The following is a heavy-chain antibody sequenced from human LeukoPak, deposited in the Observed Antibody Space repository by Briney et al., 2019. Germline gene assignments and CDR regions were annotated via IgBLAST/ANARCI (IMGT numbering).Heavy chain of an antibody. Sequence: SETLSLTCTVSGGSISSFYWGWVRQPPGKGLEWMGSIYHSGTTYYNPSLQSRLTISVDTSKNQFSLKLSSVTAADTAVYYCARRASGAGGTKAIDYWGQGTLVTVSS. CDR2: IYHSGTT. V-gene: IGHV4-39*01. CDR1: GGSISSFY. J-gene: IGHJ4*02. D-gene: IGHD6-13*01. CDR3: ARRASGAGGTKAIDY.